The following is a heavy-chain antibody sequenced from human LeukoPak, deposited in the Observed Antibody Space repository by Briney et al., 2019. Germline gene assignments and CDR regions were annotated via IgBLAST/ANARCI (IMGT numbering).Heavy chain of an antibody. D-gene: IGHD2-15*01. CDR2: IKHDGNWK. CDR3: ARDSYCSGGSCYSSRVY. Sequence: PGGSLRLSCAASGFTFSNYAMSWVRQAPGKGLEWVANIKHDGNWKFYADSVKGRFTISRDNSKNTLYLQMNSLRAEDTAVYYCARDSYCSGGSCYSSRVYWGQGTLVTVSS. J-gene: IGHJ4*02. CDR1: GFTFSNYA. V-gene: IGHV3-7*01.